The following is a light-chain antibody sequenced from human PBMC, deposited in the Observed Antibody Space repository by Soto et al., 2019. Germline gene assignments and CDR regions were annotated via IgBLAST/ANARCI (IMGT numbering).Light chain of an antibody. Sequence: QSVLTQPPSVSGAPGQTVTISCTGSRSNIGAHYDVHWYQQLPGTAPKLLIYGNNNRPSGVPDRFSGSKSGTSASLAISGLQAEDEADYYCQSYDSSLSGNYVFGTGTKVTVL. J-gene: IGLJ1*01. V-gene: IGLV1-40*01. CDR1: RSNIGAHYD. CDR3: QSYDSSLSGNYV. CDR2: GNN.